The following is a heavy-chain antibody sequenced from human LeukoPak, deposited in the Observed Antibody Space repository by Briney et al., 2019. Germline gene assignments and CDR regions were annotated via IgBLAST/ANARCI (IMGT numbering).Heavy chain of an antibody. CDR2: IYPGDSDI. D-gene: IGHD3-10*01. J-gene: IGHJ3*02. CDR3: ARHDYFGSDSYGRAFDI. Sequence: GESLKISCKGSGYSFTNYWIGWVRQMPGKGLEWMGIIYPGDSDIRYGPSFQGQVTISADKSISTAYLQWSSLKASDTAMYYRARHDYFGSDSYGRAFDIWGQGTMVTVSS. V-gene: IGHV5-51*01. CDR1: GYSFTNYW.